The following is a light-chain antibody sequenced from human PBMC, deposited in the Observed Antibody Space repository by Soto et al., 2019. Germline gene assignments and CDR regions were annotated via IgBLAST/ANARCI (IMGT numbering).Light chain of an antibody. CDR2: GAS. CDR1: QIVSSSY. Sequence: EIVLTQSPGTLSLSPGERATLSSRASQIVSSSYLVWYQQKPGQAPRLLIYGASSRATGIPDRFSGSGSGTDFTLTISRLEPEDFAVYYCQQYGSSQITFGQGTRLEIK. CDR3: QQYGSSQIT. J-gene: IGKJ5*01. V-gene: IGKV3-20*01.